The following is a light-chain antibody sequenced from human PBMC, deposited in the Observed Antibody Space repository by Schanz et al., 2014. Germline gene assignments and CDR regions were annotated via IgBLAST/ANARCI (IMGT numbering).Light chain of an antibody. CDR1: QSVSSSQ. Sequence: EIVLTQSPGTLSLSPGERATLSCRASQSVSSSQLAWYQQKPGQAPRLLIYGASSRATGIPDRFSGSGSGTEFTLTISSLQSEDFAVYYCQQCNNWPPWTFGQGTKVEVK. V-gene: IGKV3-20*01. CDR3: QQCNNWPPWT. J-gene: IGKJ1*01. CDR2: GAS.